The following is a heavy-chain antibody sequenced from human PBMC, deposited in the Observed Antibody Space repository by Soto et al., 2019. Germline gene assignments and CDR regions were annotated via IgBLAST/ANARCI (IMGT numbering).Heavy chain of an antibody. CDR1: GFTFSSYA. J-gene: IGHJ3*02. Sequence: PGGSLRLSCAASGFTFSSYAMHWVRQAPGKGLEWVSGISNDGSSTNYADSVKGRFTISRDNAKNTVYLQMNSLRAEDTAVYYCARDTYYYDSSDHFSADAFDIWGQGTMVTVSS. D-gene: IGHD3-22*01. V-gene: IGHV3-30-3*01. CDR3: ARDTYYYDSSDHFSADAFDI. CDR2: ISNDGSST.